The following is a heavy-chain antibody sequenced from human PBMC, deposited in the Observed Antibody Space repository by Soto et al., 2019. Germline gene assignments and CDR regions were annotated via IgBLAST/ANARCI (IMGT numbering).Heavy chain of an antibody. V-gene: IGHV1-18*01. J-gene: IGHJ5*02. CDR2: ISAYDGKT. D-gene: IGHD3-3*01. CDR1: GYTFNTYG. CDR3: ARDPHEFWTSYWFDP. Sequence: ASVKVSCKTSGYTFNTYGINWVRQAPGQGLELMGWISAYDGKTTYAEKFQGRGTLTTDTSTSTAYMELRSLRSDDTAIYYCARDPHEFWTSYWFDPWGQGTPGTVSS.